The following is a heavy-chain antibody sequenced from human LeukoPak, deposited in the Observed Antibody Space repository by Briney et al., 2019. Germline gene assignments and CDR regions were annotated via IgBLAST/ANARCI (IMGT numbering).Heavy chain of an antibody. D-gene: IGHD1-1*01. CDR1: GFTFSSYW. J-gene: IGHJ6*02. CDR2: INHNGNVN. Sequence: GGSLRLSCAASGFTFSSYWMNWARQAPGKGLEWVASINHNGNVNYYVDSVKSRFTISRDDAKNSLYLQMNSLRAEDTAVYYCARDRLERDYYYYGMDVWGQGTTVTVSS. CDR3: ARDRLERDYYYYGMDV. V-gene: IGHV3-7*01.